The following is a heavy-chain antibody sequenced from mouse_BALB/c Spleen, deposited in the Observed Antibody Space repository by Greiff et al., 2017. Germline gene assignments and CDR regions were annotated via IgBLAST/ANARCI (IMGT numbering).Heavy chain of an antibody. CDR2: ISSGGST. V-gene: IGHV5-6-5*01. CDR1: GFTFSSYA. D-gene: IGHD2-3*01. CDR3: ARGRGYYVDAMDY. Sequence: EVKVVESGGGLVKPGGSLKLSCAASGFTFSSYAMSWVRQTPEKRLEWVASISSGGSTYYPDSVKGRFTISRDNARNILYLQMSSLRSEDTAMYYCARGRGYYVDAMDYWGQGTSVTVSS. J-gene: IGHJ4*01.